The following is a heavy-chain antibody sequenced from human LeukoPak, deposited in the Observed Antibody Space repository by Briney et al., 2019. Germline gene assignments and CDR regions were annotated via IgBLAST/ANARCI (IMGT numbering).Heavy chain of an antibody. CDR3: AKDSSGYWSPTYYYYHGMDV. CDR2: ISGSGGST. Sequence: PGGSLRLSCAASGFTFSSYAMSWVRQAPGKGMEWVSAISGSGGSTYYADSVKGRFTISRDNSKNTLYLQMNSLRAEDTAVYYCAKDSSGYWSPTYYYYHGMDVWGQGTTVTVSS. J-gene: IGHJ6*02. D-gene: IGHD3-22*01. V-gene: IGHV3-23*01. CDR1: GFTFSSYA.